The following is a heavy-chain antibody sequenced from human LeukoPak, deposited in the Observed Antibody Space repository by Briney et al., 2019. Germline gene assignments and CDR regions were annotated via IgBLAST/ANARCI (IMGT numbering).Heavy chain of an antibody. V-gene: IGHV1-8*01. CDR1: GYTFTSYN. CDR2: MNPNSGNT. CDR3: GRAGTGYDFWSGYWYYYYYMGV. J-gene: IGHJ6*03. Sequence: ASVKVSCKASGYTFTSYNINWVRHTTGQGLERMGWMNPNSGNTGYAQKFQGRVTMTRNTSISTAYMELSSLRSADTAVYYCGRAGTGYDFWSGYWYYYYYMGVWGKGTTVTVSS. D-gene: IGHD3-3*01.